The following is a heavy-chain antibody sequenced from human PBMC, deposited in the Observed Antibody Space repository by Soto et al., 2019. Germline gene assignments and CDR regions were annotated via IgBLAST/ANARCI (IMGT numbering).Heavy chain of an antibody. CDR1: GFTFSSYA. CDR3: AGGRSASRPYYFGF. CDR2: ITGSGDDT. V-gene: IGHV3-23*01. J-gene: IGHJ4*02. Sequence: EVQLLESGGGLVQPGGSLRLSCAASGFTFSSYAMSWVRQTPGRGLEWVSAITGSGDDTFHADSVKGRFTISRDNSNNTLYLQMSALGADDTAVYYCAGGRSASRPYYFGFWCQGTLVTVSS. D-gene: IGHD2-2*01.